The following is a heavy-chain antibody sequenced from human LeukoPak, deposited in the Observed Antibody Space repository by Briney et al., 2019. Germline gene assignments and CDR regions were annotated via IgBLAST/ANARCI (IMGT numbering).Heavy chain of an antibody. CDR2: IIPIFGTA. CDR1: GYTFTSYA. Sequence: GASVKVSCKASGYTFTSYAMHWVRQAPGQGLEWMGGIIPIFGTANYAQKFQGRVTITTDESTSTAYMELSSLRSEDTAVYYCARVGSGSDGGVDYWGQGTLVTVSS. V-gene: IGHV1-69*05. J-gene: IGHJ4*02. CDR3: ARVGSGSDGGVDY. D-gene: IGHD3-16*01.